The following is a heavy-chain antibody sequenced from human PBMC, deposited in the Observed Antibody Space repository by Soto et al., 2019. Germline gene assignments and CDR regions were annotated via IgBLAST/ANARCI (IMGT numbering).Heavy chain of an antibody. CDR1: GGSISSYY. CDR3: ARRGTMTTVTISEPYYFDY. CDR2: IYYSGST. J-gene: IGHJ4*02. D-gene: IGHD4-17*01. V-gene: IGHV4-39*01. Sequence: PSETLSLTCTVSGGSISSYYWSWIRQPPGKGLEWIGSIYYSGSTYYNPSLKSRVTISVDTSKNQFSLKLSSVTAADTAVYYCARRGTMTTVTISEPYYFDYWGQGTLVTVSS.